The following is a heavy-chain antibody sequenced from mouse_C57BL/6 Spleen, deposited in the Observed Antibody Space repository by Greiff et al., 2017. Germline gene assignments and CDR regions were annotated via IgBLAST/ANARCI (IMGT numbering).Heavy chain of an antibody. Sequence: VQLQQPGAELVKPGASVKVSCKASGYTFTSYWMHWVKQRPGQGLEWIGGFIPSDVIPTYNQKFKGKATFTVDNSSSTAYMQRSSLTSEDSAVYSSAIAGNYSNYGAYWGQGTLVTVSA. J-gene: IGHJ3*01. CDR3: AIAGNYSNYGAY. V-gene: IGHV1-74*01. D-gene: IGHD2-5*01. CDR1: GYTFTSYW. CDR2: FIPSDVIP.